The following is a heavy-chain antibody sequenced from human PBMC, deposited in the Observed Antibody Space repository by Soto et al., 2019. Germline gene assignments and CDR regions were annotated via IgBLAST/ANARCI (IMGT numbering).Heavy chain of an antibody. J-gene: IGHJ4*01. V-gene: IGHV4-59*01. CDR2: IFYSGIT. CDR1: GDSIRNYY. Sequence: SETLSLTCTVCGDSIRNYYCSWIRQPPWKGLQYIGYIFYSGITNYNPSLKSRVAISVDTSRNQFALKLRSVTAADTATYYCARLKSRNSYGSIIDFWGPGTLVT. CDR3: ARLKSRNSYGSIIDF. D-gene: IGHD5-18*01.